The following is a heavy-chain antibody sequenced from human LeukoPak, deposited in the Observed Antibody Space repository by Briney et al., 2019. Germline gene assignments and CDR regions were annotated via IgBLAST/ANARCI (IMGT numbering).Heavy chain of an antibody. V-gene: IGHV4-59*12. D-gene: IGHD3-22*01. CDR3: ARDAYYYDSSGYSRFDY. CDR2: IYYSGYT. Sequence: SETLSLTCTVSGGSISSYYWSWIRQPPGKGLKWIGNIYYSGYTTYSPSLRSRVTMSVDTSKNRFSLKLSSVTAADTAVYYCARDAYYYDSSGYSRFDYWGQGTLVTVSS. J-gene: IGHJ4*02. CDR1: GGSISSYY.